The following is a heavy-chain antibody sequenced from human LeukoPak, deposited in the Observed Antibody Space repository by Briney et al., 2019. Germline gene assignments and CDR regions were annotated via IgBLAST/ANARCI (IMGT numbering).Heavy chain of an antibody. CDR2: IIPIFGTA. Sequence: ASVKVSCKASGGTFSSYAISWVRQAPGQGLEWMGGIIPIFGTANYAQKFQGRVTITTDESTSTACMELSSLRSEDTAVYYCAVGYCTNGVCFDNYYFDYWGQGTLVTVSS. D-gene: IGHD2-8*01. J-gene: IGHJ4*02. V-gene: IGHV1-69*05. CDR3: AVGYCTNGVCFDNYYFDY. CDR1: GGTFSSYA.